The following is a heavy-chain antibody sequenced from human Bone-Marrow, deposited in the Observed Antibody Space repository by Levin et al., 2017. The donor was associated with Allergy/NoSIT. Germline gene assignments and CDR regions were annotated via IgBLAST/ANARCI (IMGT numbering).Heavy chain of an antibody. V-gene: IGHV3-33*01. CDR3: ARDSWVTMVRGANNWFDP. CDR2: IWYDGSNK. CDR1: GFTFSSYG. Sequence: GGSLRLSCAASGFTFSSYGMHWVRQAPGKGLEWVAVIWYDGSNKYYADSVKGRFTISRDNSKNTLYLQMNSLRAEDTAVYYCARDSWVTMVRGANNWFDPWGQGTLVTVSS. D-gene: IGHD3-10*01. J-gene: IGHJ5*02.